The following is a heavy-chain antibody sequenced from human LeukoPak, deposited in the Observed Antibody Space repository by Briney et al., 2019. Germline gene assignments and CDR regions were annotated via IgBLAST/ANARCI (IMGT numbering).Heavy chain of an antibody. V-gene: IGHV3-23*01. CDR3: AKDAAVTTIYYLCH. CDR1: GFTFNSHA. J-gene: IGHJ4*02. CDR2: ITADGDDT. Sequence: PGGFLRLSCAVSGFTFNSHAMSWVRQAPGKGLEWVSAITADGDDTYYADSVKGRFIISRDNSKNTLSLQMNSLRDEDTALYYCAKDAAVTTIYYLCHWGQGTLVTVSS. D-gene: IGHD4-17*01.